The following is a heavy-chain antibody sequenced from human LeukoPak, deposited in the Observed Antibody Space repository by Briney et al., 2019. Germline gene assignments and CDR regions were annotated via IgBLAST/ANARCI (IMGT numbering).Heavy chain of an antibody. J-gene: IGHJ4*02. CDR3: ARFCSGGSCYSGFDY. CDR2: INTNSGGT. Sequence: ASVKVSCKASGYTFTGYYMHWVRQAPGQGLEWMGWINTNSGGTNYAQKFQGRVTMTRDTSISTDYMELSRLRSDDTAVYYCARFCSGGSCYSGFDYWGQGTLVTVSS. V-gene: IGHV1-2*02. D-gene: IGHD2-15*01. CDR1: GYTFTGYY.